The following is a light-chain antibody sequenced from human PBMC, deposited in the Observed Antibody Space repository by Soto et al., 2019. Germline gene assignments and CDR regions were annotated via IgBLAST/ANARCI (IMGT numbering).Light chain of an antibody. J-gene: IGLJ2*01. Sequence: SYELTQPPSVSVSPGQTASITCSGDKLGNKYASWYQQKPGQSPVLVIYQDSGRPSGIPERFSGSNSGSTATLTISGTQGMDEADYYCQAWDSSTAVFGGGTKLTVL. CDR3: QAWDSSTAV. CDR1: KLGNKY. CDR2: QDS. V-gene: IGLV3-1*01.